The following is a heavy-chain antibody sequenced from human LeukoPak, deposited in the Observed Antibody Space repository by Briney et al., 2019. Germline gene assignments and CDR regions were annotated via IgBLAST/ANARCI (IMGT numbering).Heavy chain of an antibody. V-gene: IGHV1-2*02. CDR3: ATARITIFGVVIDY. Sequence: ASVKVSCKASGYTFTGYYMHWVRQAPGQGLEWMGWINPNSGGTNYAQKLQGRVTMTTDTSTSTAYMELRSLRSDDTAVYYCATARITIFGVVIDYWGQGTLVTVSS. CDR2: INPNSGGT. D-gene: IGHD3-3*01. J-gene: IGHJ4*02. CDR1: GYTFTGYY.